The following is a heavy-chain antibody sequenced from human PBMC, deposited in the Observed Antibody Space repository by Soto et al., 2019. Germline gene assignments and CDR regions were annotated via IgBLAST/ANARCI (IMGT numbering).Heavy chain of an antibody. Sequence: EAQMVEPGGGLVKPGESLRLACAASGFTFRNYWVAWVRQAPGKGLERLVSIKQDGRDKNYVDSVKGRFTISRDNANNSMYLQMNSLRVEDKAVYYCLRDIGYGDYCGQGTLVTVSS. J-gene: IGHJ4*02. D-gene: IGHD1-1*01. V-gene: IGHV3-7*04. CDR3: LRDIGYGDY. CDR2: IKQDGRDK. CDR1: GFTFRNYW.